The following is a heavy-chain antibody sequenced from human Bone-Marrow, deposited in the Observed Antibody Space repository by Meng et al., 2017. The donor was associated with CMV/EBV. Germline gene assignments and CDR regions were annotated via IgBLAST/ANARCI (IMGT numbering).Heavy chain of an antibody. CDR3: ARYPMTTVVTLNFDY. D-gene: IGHD4-23*01. V-gene: IGHV3-11*04. J-gene: IGHJ4*02. CDR1: GFTFSDYY. Sequence: GESLKISCAASGFTFSDYYMSWIRQAPGKGLEWVSYISSSGSTIYYADSVKGRFTISRDNAKNSLYLQMNSLRAEDTALYYCARYPMTTVVTLNFDYWGQGTLVTVSS. CDR2: ISSSGSTI.